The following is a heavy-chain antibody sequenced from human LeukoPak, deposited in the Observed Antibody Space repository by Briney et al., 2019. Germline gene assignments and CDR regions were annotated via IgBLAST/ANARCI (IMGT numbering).Heavy chain of an antibody. CDR1: GGSISSYY. D-gene: IGHD3-3*01. CDR3: ASRSSIWSGYQDTLYYFDS. V-gene: IGHV4-59*01. CDR2: IYYSGST. J-gene: IGHJ4*02. Sequence: SETLSLTCNVSGGSISSYYWSWIRQPPGKRLEWIGHIYYSGSTNYNPSLKSRVTISGDTSKHQFSLKLSSVTAADTAVYYCASRSSIWSGYQDTLYYFDSWGQGTLVTVS.